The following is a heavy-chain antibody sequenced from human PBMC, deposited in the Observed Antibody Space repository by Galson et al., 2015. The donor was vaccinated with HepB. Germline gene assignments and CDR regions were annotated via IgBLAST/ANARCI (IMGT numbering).Heavy chain of an antibody. D-gene: IGHD2-21*01. CDR1: GFTFSSYA. CDR2: ISYDGSNK. V-gene: IGHV3-30*04. J-gene: IGHJ6*02. Sequence: SLRLSCAASGFTFSSYAMHWVRQAPGKGLEWVAVISYDGSNKYYADSVKGRFTIPRDNSKNTLYLQMNSLRAEDTAVYYCAREAHGVGVDGMDVWGQGTTVTVSS. CDR3: AREAHGVGVDGMDV.